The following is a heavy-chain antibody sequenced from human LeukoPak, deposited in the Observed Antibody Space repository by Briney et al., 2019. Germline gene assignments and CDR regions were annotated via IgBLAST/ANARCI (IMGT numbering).Heavy chain of an antibody. CDR2: ISYDGTYK. Sequence: PGGSLRLSCAASAFTFSNYGMHWVRQAPGKGLAWVAFISYDGTYKFHADSVKGRFTISRDNSNNTLYLQMNGPRPDDTAVYYCAKDQRGFSYGYSYLFDPRGQGTLVTVSS. CDR1: AFTFSNYG. D-gene: IGHD5-18*01. J-gene: IGHJ5*02. V-gene: IGHV3-30*18. CDR3: AKDQRGFSYGYSYLFDP.